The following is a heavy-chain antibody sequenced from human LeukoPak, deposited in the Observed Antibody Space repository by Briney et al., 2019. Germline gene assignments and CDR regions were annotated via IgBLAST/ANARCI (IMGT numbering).Heavy chain of an antibody. Sequence: GGSLRVFCAASGFTFSNTWMSWVRQAPGKGLEWVGRIKSKTDGGTTDYAAPVKGRFTISRDDSKNTLYLEMNSLKTEDTAVYYCTTLIPGVGVDDAFDIWGQGTMVTVSS. CDR1: GFTFSNTW. V-gene: IGHV3-15*01. CDR3: TTLIPGVGVDDAFDI. J-gene: IGHJ3*02. CDR2: IKSKTDGGTT. D-gene: IGHD1-26*01.